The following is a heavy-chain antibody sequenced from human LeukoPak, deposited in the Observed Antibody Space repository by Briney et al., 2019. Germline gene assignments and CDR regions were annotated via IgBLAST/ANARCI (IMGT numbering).Heavy chain of an antibody. V-gene: IGHV3-23*01. CDR2: IVGSGVTT. CDR3: AKDIGSSGSYGVDY. J-gene: IGHJ4*02. CDR1: GLTFSNYG. D-gene: IGHD1-26*01. Sequence: GGSLRLSCVASGLTFSNYGMNWVRQAPGKGLEWVSGIVGSGVTTYYADSVKGRFTISRDNSKNTLYLHMNGLRTEDTALYYCAKDIGSSGSYGVDYWGQGTLVTVSS.